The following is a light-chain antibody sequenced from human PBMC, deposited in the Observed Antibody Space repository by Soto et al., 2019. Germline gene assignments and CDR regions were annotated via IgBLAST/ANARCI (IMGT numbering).Light chain of an antibody. CDR1: QNILRN. Sequence: IVMTQSPATLSVSPGEIATLSCRAPQNILRNLAWYQHKPGQPPRLLIYGASSRATGIPDRFSGSGSGTDFTLTISGLEPEDFAVYYCQRYGSSPRTFGQGTKVDIK. CDR3: QRYGSSPRT. J-gene: IGKJ1*01. CDR2: GAS. V-gene: IGKV3-20*01.